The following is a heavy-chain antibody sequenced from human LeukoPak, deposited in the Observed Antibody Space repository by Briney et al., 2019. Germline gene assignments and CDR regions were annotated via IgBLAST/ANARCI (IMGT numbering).Heavy chain of an antibody. V-gene: IGHV4-31*03. CDR2: IYYSGST. D-gene: IGHD3-9*01. CDR3: ARGYYDILTGANWFDP. Sequence: KPSQTLSLTCTVSGGSISSGGYYWSWIRQHPGKGLEWIGYIYYSGSTYYNPSLKSRVTISVDTSKNQFSLKLSSVTAADTAVYYCARGYYDILTGANWFDPWGQGTLVTVSS. J-gene: IGHJ5*02. CDR1: GGSISSGGYY.